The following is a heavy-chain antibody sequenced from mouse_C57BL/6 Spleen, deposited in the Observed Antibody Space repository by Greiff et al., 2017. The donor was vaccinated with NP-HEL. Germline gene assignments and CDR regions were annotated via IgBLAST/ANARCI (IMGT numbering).Heavy chain of an antibody. D-gene: IGHD1-1*01. CDR2: IYPGNSDT. Sequence: VHVKQSGTVLARPGASVKMSCKTSGYTFTSYWMHWVKQRPGQGLEWIGAIYPGNSDTSYHQKFKGKAKLTAVTSASTADMELSSLTNDDSAVYYCTRPYYFGSSLYFDVWGTGTTVTVSS. CDR3: TRPYYFGSSLYFDV. J-gene: IGHJ1*03. V-gene: IGHV1-5*01. CDR1: GYTFTSYW.